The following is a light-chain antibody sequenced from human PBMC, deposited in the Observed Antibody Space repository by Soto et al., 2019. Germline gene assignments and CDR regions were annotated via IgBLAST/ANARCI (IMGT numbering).Light chain of an antibody. V-gene: IGLV3-21*02. J-gene: IGLJ2*01. CDR3: KVWDSSSDHRVV. CDR2: DDG. CDR1: NIAIKR. Sequence: SYELTQAPSVSVAPGQTAMITCGGNNIAIKRVHWYQQKPGQAPVLAVYDDGDRPSGIPERFSGSNSGNTATLTITRVEAGDEADYHCKVWDSSSDHRVVFGGGTKVTVL.